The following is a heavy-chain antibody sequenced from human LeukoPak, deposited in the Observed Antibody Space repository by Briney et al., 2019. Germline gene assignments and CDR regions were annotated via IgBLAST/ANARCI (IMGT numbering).Heavy chain of an antibody. CDR3: ARVQWLVHSNWYFDF. CDR1: GFTFSSYA. Sequence: TGGSLRLSCAASGFTFSSYAMSWVRQAPGKGLEWVSAISGSGGSTYYADSVKGRFALSRDNAKNSLFLQMNSLRAEDTAVYYCARVQWLVHSNWYFDFWGRGSLVTVSS. D-gene: IGHD6-19*01. V-gene: IGHV3-23*01. J-gene: IGHJ2*01. CDR2: ISGSGGST.